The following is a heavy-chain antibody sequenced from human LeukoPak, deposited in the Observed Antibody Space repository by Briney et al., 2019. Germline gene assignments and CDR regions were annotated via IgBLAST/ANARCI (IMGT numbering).Heavy chain of an antibody. CDR1: GGSISSYY. CDR3: ARQGLRIAVADTFDY. D-gene: IGHD6-19*01. V-gene: IGHV4-59*08. CDR2: IYYSGST. J-gene: IGHJ4*02. Sequence: SETLSLTCTVSGGSISSYYWSWIRQPPGKGLEWIGYIYYSGSTNYNPSLKSRVTISVDTSKNQFSLKLSSVTAADTAVYYCARQGLRIAVADTFDYWGQGTLVTVSS.